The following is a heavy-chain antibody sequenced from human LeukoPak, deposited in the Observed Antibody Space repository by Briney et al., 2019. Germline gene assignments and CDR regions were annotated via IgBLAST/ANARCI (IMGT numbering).Heavy chain of an antibody. CDR2: IYYSGST. J-gene: IGHJ4*02. D-gene: IGHD1-7*01. CDR1: GGSISSYY. V-gene: IGHV4-59*01. CDR3: ARGIDWNYFFDY. Sequence: PWETLCLTCTVSGGSISSYYWGWIRQPPGKGLEWIGYIYYSGSTNYNPSLKSRVTTSVDTSKNQFSLKLSSVTAADTAVYYCARGIDWNYFFDYWGQGTLVTVSS.